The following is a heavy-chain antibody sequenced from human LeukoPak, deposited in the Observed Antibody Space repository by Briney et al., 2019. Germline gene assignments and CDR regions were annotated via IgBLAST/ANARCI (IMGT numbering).Heavy chain of an antibody. CDR3: ARGAHYGMDV. CDR1: GFTFSVYW. CDR2: VNSDGSST. V-gene: IGHV3-74*01. J-gene: IGHJ6*02. Sequence: GGSLRLSCAASGFTFSVYWLHWARQAPGKGLVWVSHVNSDGSSTRNADSVKGRFTISRDNAKNTLYLQMNTLRAEDTTVYYCARGAHYGMDVWGQGTTVTVSS.